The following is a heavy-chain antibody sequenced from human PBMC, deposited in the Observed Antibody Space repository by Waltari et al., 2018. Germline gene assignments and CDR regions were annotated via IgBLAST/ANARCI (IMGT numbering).Heavy chain of an antibody. Sequence: QVQLQESGPGLVKPSETLSLTCTVPGGSISSYHWSWIRQPAGKGLEWIGRLYSSGSTTYNPSLKSRVTMSLDTSKNQFSLTLTSVTVADTAVYYCAREHFDSWSAYPNWFDPWGQGTLVTVSS. CDR3: AREHFDSWSAYPNWFDP. D-gene: IGHD3-3*01. V-gene: IGHV4-4*07. CDR1: GGSISSYH. J-gene: IGHJ5*02. CDR2: LYSSGST.